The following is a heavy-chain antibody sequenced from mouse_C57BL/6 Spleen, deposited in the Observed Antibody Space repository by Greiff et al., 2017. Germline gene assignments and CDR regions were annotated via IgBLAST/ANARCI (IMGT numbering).Heavy chain of an antibody. CDR3: ARVDGYYAMDY. CDR1: GYTFTSYW. V-gene: IGHV1-61*01. D-gene: IGHD2-3*01. J-gene: IGHJ4*01. CDR2: IYPSDSES. Sequence: VQLQQPGAELVRPGSSVKLSCKASGYTFTSYWMDWVKQRPGQGLEWIGNIYPSDSESPSNQNFKDKATLTVDKSSSTAYMQLSSLTSEDSAVYYCARVDGYYAMDYWGQGTSVTVSS.